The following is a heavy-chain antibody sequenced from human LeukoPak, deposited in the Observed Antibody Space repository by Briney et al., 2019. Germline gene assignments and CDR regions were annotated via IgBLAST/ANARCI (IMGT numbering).Heavy chain of an antibody. CDR1: GFTFSSNY. D-gene: IGHD1-1*01. CDR2: IYSGGST. Sequence: GGSLRLSCAASGFTFSSNYMSWVRQAPGKGLEWVSVIYSGGSTYYADSVTGRFTISRDSSKNTLYLQMNSLRAEDTAVYYCARDRQLGHFGYWGQGTLVTVSS. V-gene: IGHV3-53*01. CDR3: ARDRQLGHFGY. J-gene: IGHJ4*02.